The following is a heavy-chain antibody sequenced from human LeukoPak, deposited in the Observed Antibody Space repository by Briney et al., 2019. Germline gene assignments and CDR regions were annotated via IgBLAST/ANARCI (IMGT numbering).Heavy chain of an antibody. CDR3: AKGLEDRHDSSGYYSNWFDP. V-gene: IGHV3-23*01. CDR2: ISASGGSA. CDR1: GFTFSRFA. J-gene: IGHJ5*02. D-gene: IGHD3-22*01. Sequence: GGSLRLSCAASGFTFSRFAMTWVRQAPGKGMEWVSGISASGGSAYYAASVRGRFTISRDNSKNTLFLQMNSLTAEDTALYYCAKGLEDRHDSSGYYSNWFDPWGQGTLVTISS.